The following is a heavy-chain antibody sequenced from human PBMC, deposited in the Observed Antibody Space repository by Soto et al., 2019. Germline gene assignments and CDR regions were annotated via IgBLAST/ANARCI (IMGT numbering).Heavy chain of an antibody. Sequence: PGGSLRLSCAASGFTFSSYSMNWVRQAPGKGLEWVSSISSSSSYIYYADSVKGRFTISRDNAKNSLYLQMNSLRAEDTAVYYCARPPTTVTMNYLDYWGQGALVTVSS. D-gene: IGHD4-17*01. CDR3: ARPPTTVTMNYLDY. CDR1: GFTFSSYS. J-gene: IGHJ4*02. CDR2: ISSSSSYI. V-gene: IGHV3-21*01.